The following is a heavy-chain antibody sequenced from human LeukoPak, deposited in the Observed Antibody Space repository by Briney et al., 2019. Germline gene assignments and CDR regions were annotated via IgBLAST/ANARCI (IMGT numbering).Heavy chain of an antibody. D-gene: IGHD3-3*01. CDR1: GGSFSGYY. CDR3: ARDPYDFWSGYYWYYYMDV. CDR2: INHSGST. Sequence: SETLSLTCAVYGGSFSGYYWSWIRQPPGKGLEWIGEINHSGSTNYNPSLKSRVTISVDTSKNQFSLKLSSVTAADTAVYYCARDPYDFWSGYYWYYYMDVWGKGTTVTVSS. J-gene: IGHJ6*03. V-gene: IGHV4-34*01.